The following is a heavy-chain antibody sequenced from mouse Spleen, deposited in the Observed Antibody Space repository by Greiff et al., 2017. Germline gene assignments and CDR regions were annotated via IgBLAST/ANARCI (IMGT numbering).Heavy chain of an antibody. D-gene: IGHD2-1*01. CDR1: GYTFTSYW. CDR2: IDPSDSYT. J-gene: IGHJ3*01. V-gene: IGHV1-69*01. Sequence: VQLQQPGAELVMPGASVKLSCKASGYTFTSYWMHWVKQRPGQGLEWIGEIDPSDSYTNYNQKFKGKATLTVDKSSSTAYMQLSSLTSEDSAVYYCARAGGNYGNYGAWFAYWGQGTLVTVSA. CDR3: ARAGGNYGNYGAWFAY.